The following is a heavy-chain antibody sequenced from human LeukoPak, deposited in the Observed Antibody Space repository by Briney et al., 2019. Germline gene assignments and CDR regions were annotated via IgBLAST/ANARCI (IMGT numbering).Heavy chain of an antibody. Sequence: SETLSLTCTVSGGSISSSSYYWGWVRQPPGKGLEWIGSIYYSGSTYYNPSLKSRVTISVDTSKNQFSLKLSSVTAADTAVYYCARSGSYGDYVGYWGQGTLVTVSS. V-gene: IGHV4-39*01. CDR3: ARSGSYGDYVGY. J-gene: IGHJ4*02. D-gene: IGHD4-17*01. CDR2: IYYSGST. CDR1: GGSISSSSYY.